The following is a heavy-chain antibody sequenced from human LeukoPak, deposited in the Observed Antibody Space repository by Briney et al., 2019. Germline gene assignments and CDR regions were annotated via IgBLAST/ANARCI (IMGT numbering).Heavy chain of an antibody. CDR1: GFTFSSYA. J-gene: IGHJ4*02. D-gene: IGHD3-10*01. CDR3: ANTLTSDYYGSGSYYNHGTY. V-gene: IGHV3-30-3*01. CDR2: ISYDGSNK. Sequence: GGSLRFSCAASGFTFSSYAMLWVRQAPGKGLEWVAVISYDGSNKYYADSVKGRFTISRDNSKNTLYLQMNSLRAEDTAVYYCANTLTSDYYGSGSYYNHGTYWGQGTLVTVSS.